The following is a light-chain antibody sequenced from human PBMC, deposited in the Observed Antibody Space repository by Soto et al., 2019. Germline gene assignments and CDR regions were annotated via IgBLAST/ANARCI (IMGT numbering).Light chain of an antibody. J-gene: IGKJ4*01. CDR3: QQYSSSPLT. V-gene: IGKV3-11*01. CDR2: DAS. CDR1: QSVRTY. Sequence: EIVLTQSPVTLSLSPGERATLSCRASQSVRTYLAWYQVKPGQAPRLLIYDASRRASGVPARFSGSGSGTDFTLTISSLEPEDFAVYYCQQYSSSPLTFGGGTKVEIK.